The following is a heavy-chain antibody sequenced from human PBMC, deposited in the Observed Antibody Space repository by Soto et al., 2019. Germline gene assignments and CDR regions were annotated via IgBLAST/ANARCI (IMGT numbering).Heavy chain of an antibody. CDR1: GASISSGRSY. CDR2: MFYSGST. J-gene: IGHJ4*02. V-gene: IGHV4-31*03. D-gene: IGHD5-12*01. Sequence: QVQLQESGPGLVKPSQTLSLTCTVSGASISSGRSYWSWIRQPPGKGLEWIGYMFYSGSTYYHPSLKSRVNISAETSNNQLSLRLTSVTPADTAVYYCARDKGYGHFDSWGQRLLVTVSS. CDR3: ARDKGYGHFDS.